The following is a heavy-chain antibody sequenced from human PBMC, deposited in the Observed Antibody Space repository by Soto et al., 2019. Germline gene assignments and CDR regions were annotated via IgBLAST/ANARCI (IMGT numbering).Heavy chain of an antibody. Sequence: GASVKVSCKASGYTFTGFYIQWVRQAPGQGLEWMGWINPNSGGTNYAQKFQGRVTMTRDTSISTAYMELSSLRSDDTAVYYCARYYGEYVAYWGQGTLVTLSS. D-gene: IGHD4-17*01. CDR2: INPNSGGT. J-gene: IGHJ4*02. CDR1: GYTFTGFY. V-gene: IGHV1-2*02. CDR3: ARYYGEYVAY.